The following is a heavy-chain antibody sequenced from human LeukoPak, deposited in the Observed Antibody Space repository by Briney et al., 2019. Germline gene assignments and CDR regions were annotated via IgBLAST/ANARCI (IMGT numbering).Heavy chain of an antibody. CDR2: ISSSGSTI. Sequence: HPGGSLRLSCATSGFTFSSYAMSWVRQAPGKGLEWVSYISSSGSTIYYADSVKGRFTISRDNAKNSLYLQMNSLRAEDTAVYYCARSVGAADYWGQGTLVTVSS. D-gene: IGHD1-26*01. J-gene: IGHJ4*02. CDR1: GFTFSSYA. CDR3: ARSVGAADY. V-gene: IGHV3-48*04.